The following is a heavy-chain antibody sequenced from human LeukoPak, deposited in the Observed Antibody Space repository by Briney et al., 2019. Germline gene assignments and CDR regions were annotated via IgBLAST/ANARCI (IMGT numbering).Heavy chain of an antibody. CDR3: ARVSGYGDHGVDY. D-gene: IGHD4-17*01. CDR1: GYSISSGYY. J-gene: IGHJ4*02. Sequence: PSETLSLTCTVSGYSISSGYYWGWIRQPPGKGLEWIGSIYHSGSTYYNPSLKSRVNISVDTSKNQFSLKLSSVTAADTAVYYCARVSGYGDHGVDYWGQGTLVTVSS. V-gene: IGHV4-38-2*02. CDR2: IYHSGST.